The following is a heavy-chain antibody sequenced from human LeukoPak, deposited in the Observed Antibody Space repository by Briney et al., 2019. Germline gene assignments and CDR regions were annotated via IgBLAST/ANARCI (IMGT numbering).Heavy chain of an antibody. CDR1: GFTFSSYS. D-gene: IGHD6-13*01. V-gene: IGHV3-21*01. CDR3: ARGRSSIAAAGPFDP. CDR2: IGSSSSYI. Sequence: GGSLRLSCAASGFTFSSYSMNWVRQAPGKGLEWVSSIGSSSSYIYYADSVKGRFTISRDNAKNSLYLQMNSLRAEDTAVYYCARGRSSIAAAGPFDPWGQGTLVTVSS. J-gene: IGHJ5*02.